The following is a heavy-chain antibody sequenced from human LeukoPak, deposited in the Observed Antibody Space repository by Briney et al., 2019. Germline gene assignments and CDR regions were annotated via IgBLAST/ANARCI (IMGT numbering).Heavy chain of an antibody. CDR3: ARDDEGYYDSSGFLDAFDI. CDR1: GGTFSSYA. Sequence: SVKVSCKASGGTFSSYAISWVRQAPGQGFEWRGGIIPIFGTANYAQKFQGRVTITTDESTSTAYMELSSLRSEDTAVYYCARDDEGYYDSSGFLDAFDIWGQGTMVTVSS. J-gene: IGHJ3*02. CDR2: IIPIFGTA. V-gene: IGHV1-69*05. D-gene: IGHD3-22*01.